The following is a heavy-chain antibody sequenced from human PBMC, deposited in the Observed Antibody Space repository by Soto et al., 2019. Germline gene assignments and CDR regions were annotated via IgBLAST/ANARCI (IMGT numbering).Heavy chain of an antibody. V-gene: IGHV3-23*01. Sequence: EVQLLESGGGLVQPGGSLRLSCAASGFTFSSYAMSWVRQAPGKGLEWVSAISGSGGSTYYADSVKDRFTISRDNSKNTLYLQMNSLRAEDTAVYYCAKHMSGDCYSGMDVWGQGTTVTVSS. CDR2: ISGSGGST. CDR3: AKHMSGDCYSGMDV. D-gene: IGHD2-21*02. J-gene: IGHJ6*02. CDR1: GFTFSSYA.